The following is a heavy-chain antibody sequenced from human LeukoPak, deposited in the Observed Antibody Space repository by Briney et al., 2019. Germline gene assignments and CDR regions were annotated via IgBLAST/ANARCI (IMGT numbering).Heavy chain of an antibody. V-gene: IGHV1-18*01. J-gene: IGHJ5*02. Sequence: ASVKVSCKASGYTFTMNGISWVRQAPGQGLEWMGWISSYNGKTNYAQRLQGRVTKTTDTSTSTAYMELRSLRSDDTAVYYCARDRRSSSWSPLYNWFDPWGQGTLVTVSS. CDR3: ARDRRSSSWSPLYNWFDP. CDR1: GYTFTMNG. D-gene: IGHD6-13*01. CDR2: ISSYNGKT.